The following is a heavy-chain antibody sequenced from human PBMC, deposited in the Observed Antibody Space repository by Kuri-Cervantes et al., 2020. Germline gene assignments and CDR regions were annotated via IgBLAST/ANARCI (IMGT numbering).Heavy chain of an antibody. J-gene: IGHJ3*01. D-gene: IGHD5/OR15-5a*01. CDR3: STDTVSTTGNAFDL. CDR1: GGTFSSYA. Sequence: SVKVSCKASGGTFSSYAISWVRQAPGQGLEWMGGIIPIFGTANYAQKFQGRVTITADESTSTAYMELSSLRSEDTAVYYCSTDTVSTTGNAFDLWGQGTMVTVSS. V-gene: IGHV1-69*13. CDR2: IIPIFGTA.